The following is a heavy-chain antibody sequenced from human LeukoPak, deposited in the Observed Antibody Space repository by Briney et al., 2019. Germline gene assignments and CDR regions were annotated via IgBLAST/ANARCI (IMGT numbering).Heavy chain of an antibody. J-gene: IGHJ4*02. V-gene: IGHV4-39*01. CDR1: GGSISSSSYY. CDR2: IYYSGST. CDR3: ARREMATIDY. D-gene: IGHD5-24*01. Sequence: SQTLSLTCTVSGGSISSSSYYWGWIRQPPGKGLEWIGSIYYSGSTYYNPSLKSRVTISVDTSKNQFSLKLSSVTAADTAVYYCARREMATIDYWGQGTLVTVSS.